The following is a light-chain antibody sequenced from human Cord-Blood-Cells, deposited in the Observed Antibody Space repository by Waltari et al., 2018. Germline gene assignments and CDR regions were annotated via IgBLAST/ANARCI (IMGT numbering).Light chain of an antibody. V-gene: IGKV4-1*01. CDR1: QSVLYSSNNKNY. Sequence: DIVMTQSPDSLAVYLGERATINCKSSQSVLYSSNNKNYLAWYQQKPGQPPKLLIYWAYTRESGVPDRFSGSGSGTDFTLTISSLQAEDVAVYYCQQYYSTPYSFGQGTKLEIK. J-gene: IGKJ2*03. CDR3: QQYYSTPYS. CDR2: WAY.